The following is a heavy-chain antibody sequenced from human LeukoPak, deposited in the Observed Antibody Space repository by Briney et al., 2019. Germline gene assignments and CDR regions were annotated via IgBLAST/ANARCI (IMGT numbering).Heavy chain of an antibody. CDR3: GRGGYCSSTICYAMNAFDI. J-gene: IGHJ3*02. CDR2: ISSSGTT. CDR1: GFNFHSHE. D-gene: IGHD2-2*03. Sequence: GGSLRLSCAASGFNFHSHEMNWVRQAPGKGPEWVSYISSSGTTYYADSAKGRFTISRDNAKNSLFLQMNSLRAEDTAVYYCGRGGYCSSTICYAMNAFDIWGHGTMVTVSS. V-gene: IGHV3-48*03.